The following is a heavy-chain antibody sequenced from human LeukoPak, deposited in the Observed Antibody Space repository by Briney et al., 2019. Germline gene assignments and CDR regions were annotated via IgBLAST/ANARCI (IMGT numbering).Heavy chain of an antibody. CDR3: ARGYYYDSSWYFDL. D-gene: IGHD3-22*01. V-gene: IGHV4-30-2*01. J-gene: IGHJ2*01. Sequence: PSQTLSLTCAVSGGSISSGGYSLSWIRQPPGKGLEWIGYIYHSGSTYYNPSLKSRVTISVDRSKNQFSLKLSSVTAADTAVYYCARGYYYDSSWYFDLWGRGTLVTVSS. CDR1: GGSISSGGYS. CDR2: IYHSGST.